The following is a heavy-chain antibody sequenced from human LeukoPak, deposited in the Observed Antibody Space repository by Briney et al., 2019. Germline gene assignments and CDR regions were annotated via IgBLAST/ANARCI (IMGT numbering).Heavy chain of an antibody. V-gene: IGHV3-23*01. CDR1: GFTFSSYA. J-gene: IGHJ4*02. CDR2: ISGSGGST. Sequence: QPGGSLRLSCAASGFTFSSYAMSWVRQAPGKGLEWVSAISGSGGSTYYADSVKGRFTISRDNAKNSLYLQMNSLRAEDTAVYYCARVTEAPYYFDYWGQGTLVTVSS. CDR3: ARVTEAPYYFDY.